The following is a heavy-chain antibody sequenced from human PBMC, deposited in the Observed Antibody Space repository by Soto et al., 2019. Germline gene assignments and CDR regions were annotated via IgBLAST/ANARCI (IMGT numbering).Heavy chain of an antibody. CDR1: GFTFSSYG. D-gene: IGHD3-22*01. CDR2: ISYDGSNK. J-gene: IGHJ6*02. Sequence: VGSLRLSCAASGFTFSSYGMHWVRQAPVKVLEWVAVISYDGSNKYYADSVKVRFTISRDNSKNTLYLQMNSLRAEDTAVYYCAKNVAYYDSSGYYPYYGMDVWGQGTTVTVSS. V-gene: IGHV3-30*18. CDR3: AKNVAYYDSSGYYPYYGMDV.